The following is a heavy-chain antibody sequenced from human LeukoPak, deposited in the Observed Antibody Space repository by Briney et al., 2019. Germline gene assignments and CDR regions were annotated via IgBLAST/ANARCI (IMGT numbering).Heavy chain of an antibody. D-gene: IGHD6-19*01. V-gene: IGHV3-74*01. CDR1: GFTFSSYW. J-gene: IGHJ4*02. CDR2: INSDGSST. CDR3: ASARSSVAGHGNGY. Sequence: PGGSLRLSCAASGFTFSSYWMHWVRRAPGKGLVWVSCINSDGSSTSYADSVKGRFTISRDNAKNTLYLQMNSLRAEDTAVYYCASARSSVAGHGNGYWGQGTLVTVSS.